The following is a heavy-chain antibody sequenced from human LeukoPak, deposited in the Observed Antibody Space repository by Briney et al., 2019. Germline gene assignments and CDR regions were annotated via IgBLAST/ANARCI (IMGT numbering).Heavy chain of an antibody. D-gene: IGHD3-22*01. CDR2: INHSGST. J-gene: IGHJ4*03. Sequence: SETLSLTCAVYGGSFSGYYWSWIRQPPGKGLEWIGEINHSGSTNYNPSLKSRVTISIDTSKNQFSLKLSSVTAADTAVYYCARASSGYCYFDYWGQGTLVTVSS. CDR1: GGSFSGYY. V-gene: IGHV4-34*01. CDR3: ARASSGYCYFDY.